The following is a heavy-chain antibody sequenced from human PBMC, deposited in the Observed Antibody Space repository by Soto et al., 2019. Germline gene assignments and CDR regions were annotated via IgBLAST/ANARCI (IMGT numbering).Heavy chain of an antibody. CDR2: IYPGDSDT. CDR1: GYSFTSSW. V-gene: IGHV5-51*01. D-gene: IGHD5-18*01. J-gene: IGHJ6*03. CDR3: ARLLGIQHEYYYYLDV. Sequence: GESQKISCKGSGYSFTSSWIGWVRQMPGKGLEWMGIIYPGDSDTRYSPSFQGQVTISADKSISTAYLQWSSLKASDTAMYYCARLLGIQHEYYYYLDVWGKGTTVTVSS.